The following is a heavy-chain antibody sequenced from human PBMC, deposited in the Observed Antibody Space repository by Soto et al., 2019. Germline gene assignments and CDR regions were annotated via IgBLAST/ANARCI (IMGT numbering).Heavy chain of an antibody. V-gene: IGHV4-59*08. D-gene: IGHD6-13*01. Sequence: SETLSLTCTVSGGSISSYYWSWIRQPPGKGLEWIGYIYYSGSTNYNPSLKSRVTISVDTSKNQFSLKLSSVTAADTAVYYCARRAAAGTLLDYYYMDVWGKGTTVTVSS. J-gene: IGHJ6*03. CDR1: GGSISSYY. CDR2: IYYSGST. CDR3: ARRAAAGTLLDYYYMDV.